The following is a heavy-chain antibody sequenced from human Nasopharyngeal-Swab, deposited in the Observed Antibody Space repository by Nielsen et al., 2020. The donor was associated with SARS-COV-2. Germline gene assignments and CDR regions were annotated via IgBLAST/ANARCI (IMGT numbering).Heavy chain of an antibody. J-gene: IGHJ6*02. V-gene: IGHV3-64*01. D-gene: IGHD3-16*01. CDR3: ARGGSYYYYYGMDV. Sequence: VRQAPGKGLEYVSAISSNGGSTYYANSVKGRFTISRDNSKNTLYLQMGSLRAEDMAVDYCARGGSYYYYYGMDVWGQGTTVTVSS. CDR2: ISSNGGST.